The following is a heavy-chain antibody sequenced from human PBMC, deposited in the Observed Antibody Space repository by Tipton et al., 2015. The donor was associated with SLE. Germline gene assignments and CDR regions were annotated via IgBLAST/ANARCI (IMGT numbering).Heavy chain of an antibody. Sequence: TLSLTCAVYGGSFSGYYWSWIRQPPGKGLEWIGEINHSGSTNYNPSLKSRVTISVDTSKNQFSLKLSSVTAADTAVYYCARYGPGVTHFDYWGQGTLVTVSS. V-gene: IGHV4-34*01. CDR3: ARYGPGVTHFDY. CDR2: INHSGST. CDR1: GGSFSGYY. D-gene: IGHD2-21*02. J-gene: IGHJ4*02.